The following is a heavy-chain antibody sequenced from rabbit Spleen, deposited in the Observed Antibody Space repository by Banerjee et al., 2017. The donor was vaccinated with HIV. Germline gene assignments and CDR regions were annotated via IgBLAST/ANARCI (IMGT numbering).Heavy chain of an antibody. J-gene: IGHJ4*01. CDR3: ARDPDGNGYAMMDL. V-gene: IGHV1S40*01. CDR1: GFSFSGTYC. D-gene: IGHD6-1*01. CDR2: IRADTSGNT. Sequence: QSLEESGGGLVQPEGSLTLTCTASGFSFSGTYCMCWVRQAPGKGLEWIACIRADTSGNTYYASWAKGRFTISKTSSTTVTLQMTSLTAADTATYFCARDPDGNGYAMMDLWGPGTLVTVS.